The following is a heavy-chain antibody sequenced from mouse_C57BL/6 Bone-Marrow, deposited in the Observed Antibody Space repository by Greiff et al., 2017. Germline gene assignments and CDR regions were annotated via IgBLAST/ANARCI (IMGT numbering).Heavy chain of an antibody. J-gene: IGHJ4*01. Sequence: EVQLQQSGAELVRPGASVKLSCTASGFNIKDDYMHWVKQRPEQGLEWIGWIDPENGDTEYASKFQGKATITADTSSNTAYLQLSSLTSEDTAVYYCTTWTTVVDAMDYWGQGTSVTVSS. CDR3: TTWTTVVDAMDY. CDR2: IDPENGDT. D-gene: IGHD1-1*01. CDR1: GFNIKDDY. V-gene: IGHV14-4*01.